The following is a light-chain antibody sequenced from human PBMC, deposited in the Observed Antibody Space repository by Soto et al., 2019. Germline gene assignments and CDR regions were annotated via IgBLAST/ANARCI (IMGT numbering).Light chain of an antibody. CDR2: KAS. Sequence: DIQMTQSPSTLSASVGDRVTITCRASQSISSWLAWYQQKPGKAPKVLIYKASYLETGVSSRFSGSGSGTEFTLTISSLQPDDFATYYCQQYNSYSTFGQGTKVEIK. CDR1: QSISSW. J-gene: IGKJ1*01. CDR3: QQYNSYST. V-gene: IGKV1-5*03.